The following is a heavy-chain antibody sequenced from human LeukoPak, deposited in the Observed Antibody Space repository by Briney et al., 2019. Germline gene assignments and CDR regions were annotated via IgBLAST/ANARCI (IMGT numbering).Heavy chain of an antibody. CDR3: ARDNVEVRWFGELPPVLDY. CDR1: GFTFSSYA. CDR2: ISYDGSNK. Sequence: GRSLRLSCAASGFTFSSYAMHWVRQAPGKGLEWVAVISYDGSNKYYADSVKGRFTISRDNSKNTLYLQMNSLRAEDTAVYYCARDNVEVRWFGELPPVLDYWGQGTLVTVSS. V-gene: IGHV3-30*04. D-gene: IGHD3-10*01. J-gene: IGHJ4*02.